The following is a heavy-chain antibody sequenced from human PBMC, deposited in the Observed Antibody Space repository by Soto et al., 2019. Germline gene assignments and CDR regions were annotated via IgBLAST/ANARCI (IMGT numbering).Heavy chain of an antibody. D-gene: IGHD6-13*01. V-gene: IGHV1-69*18. CDR1: GGTSSNFA. J-gene: IGHJ5*02. CDR2: IIPLFGTT. Sequence: QVQLVQSGAEVKKPGSSVKVSCKASGGTSSNFALSWVRQAPGQGLEWMGSIIPLFGTTNYAQRFQGRVTLTANESTTTAYMELSSLTYDDTAVYFCVRDYQQLVLGNWLDPWGQGTLVTVSS. CDR3: VRDYQQLVLGNWLDP.